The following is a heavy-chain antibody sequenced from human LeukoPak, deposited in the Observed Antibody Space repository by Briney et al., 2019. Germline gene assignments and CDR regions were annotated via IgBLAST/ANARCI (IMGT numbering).Heavy chain of an antibody. V-gene: IGHV1-2*02. Sequence: ASVKVSCKASGYTFTGYYMHWVRQAPGQGLEWMGWINPNSGGTNYAQKFQGRVTMTRDTSISTAYMELSRLRSDDTAVYYCARPRSAYSGSYPSSSYDAFDIWGQGTMVTVSS. CDR1: GYTFTGYY. CDR2: INPNSGGT. CDR3: ARPRSAYSGSYPSSSYDAFDI. J-gene: IGHJ3*02. D-gene: IGHD1-26*01.